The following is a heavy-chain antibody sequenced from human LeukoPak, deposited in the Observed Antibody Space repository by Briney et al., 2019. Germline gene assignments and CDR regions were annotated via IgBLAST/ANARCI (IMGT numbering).Heavy chain of an antibody. CDR3: AKDGRYCSSTSCYNGGLDY. CDR1: GFTFDDYA. CDR2: ISWNSGSI. J-gene: IGHJ4*02. V-gene: IGHV3-9*01. Sequence: GGSLRLSCAASGFTFDDYAMHWVRQAPGKGLEWVSGISWNSGSIGYADSVMGRFTISRDNAKNSLYLQMNSLRAEDTALYYCAKDGRYCSSTSCYNGGLDYWGQGTLVTVSS. D-gene: IGHD2-2*01.